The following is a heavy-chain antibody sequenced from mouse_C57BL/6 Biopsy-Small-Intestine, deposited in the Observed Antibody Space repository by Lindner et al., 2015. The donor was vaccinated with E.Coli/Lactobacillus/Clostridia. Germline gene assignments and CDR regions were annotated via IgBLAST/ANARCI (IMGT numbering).Heavy chain of an antibody. V-gene: IGHV1-42*01. Sequence: VQLQESGPELAKPGASVKISCRASGDSFSGYYMEWVKQSPEKSLEWIGEINLSTGSTIYNQKFKAKATLTVDISSSTAYMQLESLTSEDSAVYYCARHNDGTYYFAMDCWGQGTSVTVSS. CDR3: ARHNDGTYYFAMDC. CDR2: INLSTGST. J-gene: IGHJ4*01. CDR1: GDSFSGYY. D-gene: IGHD6-1*01.